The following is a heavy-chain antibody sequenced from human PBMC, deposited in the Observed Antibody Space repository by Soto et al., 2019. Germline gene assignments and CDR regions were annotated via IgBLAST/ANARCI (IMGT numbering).Heavy chain of an antibody. CDR2: IYSDGNT. D-gene: IGHD6-13*01. V-gene: IGHV3-66*04. J-gene: IGHJ2*01. Sequence: EVQLLESGGGLVQPGGSLRLSCGASGFTVSSSYMGWVRQAPGKGLEWVSSIYSDGNTYYADSVRGRFTISTDNSKDTLYLQMNSLRVDDTAMYYCARHVGYYWYFDLWGRGTLVTVSS. CDR3: ARHVGYYWYFDL. CDR1: GFTVSSSY.